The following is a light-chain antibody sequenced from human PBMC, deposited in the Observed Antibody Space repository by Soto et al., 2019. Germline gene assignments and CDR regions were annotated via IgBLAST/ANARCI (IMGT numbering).Light chain of an antibody. Sequence: DIQMTQSPSSLSASLGDRVTITCRASQGIKNDLAWYQQKPGKAPKLLSYSASTLQSGVPSRVSGRGSGTDFTLTITSLQPEDFGTYYCHQTYSTPQTFGQGTKVDIK. CDR2: SAS. V-gene: IGKV1-39*01. CDR1: QGIKND. CDR3: HQTYSTPQT. J-gene: IGKJ1*01.